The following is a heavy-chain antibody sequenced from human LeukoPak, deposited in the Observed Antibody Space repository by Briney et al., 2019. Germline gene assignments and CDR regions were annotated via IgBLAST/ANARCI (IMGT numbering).Heavy chain of an antibody. CDR1: GGSFSGYY. D-gene: IGHD3-9*01. CDR2: INHSGST. CDR3: ARGRGLRYSNWFDP. J-gene: IGHJ5*02. Sequence: SQTLSLTCAVYGGSFSGYYWSWIRQPPGKGLEWIGEINHSGSTNYNPSLKSRVTISVDTSKNQFSLKLRSVTAADTAVYFCARGRGLRYSNWFDPWGQGTLVTVSS. V-gene: IGHV4-34*01.